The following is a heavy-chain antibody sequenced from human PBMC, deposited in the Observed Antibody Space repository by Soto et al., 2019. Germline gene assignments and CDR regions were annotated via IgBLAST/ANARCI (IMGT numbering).Heavy chain of an antibody. J-gene: IGHJ3*02. CDR1: GFTFSSYW. CDR3: AQEGTLDDAFDI. CDR2: INSDGSST. V-gene: IGHV3-74*01. Sequence: GGSLRLSCAASGFTFSSYWMHWVRQAPGKGLVWVSRINSDGSSTSYADSVKGRFTISRDNAKNTLYLQMNSLRAEDTAVYYCAQEGTLDDAFDIWGQGTMVTVSS.